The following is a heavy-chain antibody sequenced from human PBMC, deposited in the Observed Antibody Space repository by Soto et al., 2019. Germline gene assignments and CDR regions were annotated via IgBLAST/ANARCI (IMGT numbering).Heavy chain of an antibody. CDR2: IKSDGSDT. D-gene: IGHD1-26*01. J-gene: IGHJ4*02. CDR1: GFTFNNYW. CDR3: SYSAVLDY. Sequence: GGSLRLSCAASGFTFNNYWMHWVRQAPGKGLVWVSRIKSDGSDTAYADSVKGRFTISRDNAENMLYLQMNSLRAEDTAVYYCSYSAVLDYWGQGTLVTVSS. V-gene: IGHV3-74*01.